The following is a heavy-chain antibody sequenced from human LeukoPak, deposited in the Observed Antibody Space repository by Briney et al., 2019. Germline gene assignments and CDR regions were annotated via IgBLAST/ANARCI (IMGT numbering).Heavy chain of an antibody. V-gene: IGHV3-30*02. J-gene: IGHJ4*02. D-gene: IGHD2-8*01. CDR1: GFTFSSYG. CDR2: IRYEGSNK. Sequence: GGSLRLSCAASGFTFSSYGMHWVRQAPGKGLEWVAFIRYEGSNKYYVDSVKGRFTISRDNSKSTLHLQMNGLRAEDMAVYYCAKDASGYCVDGVCFPLDYWGQGTLVTVSS. CDR3: AKDASGYCVDGVCFPLDY.